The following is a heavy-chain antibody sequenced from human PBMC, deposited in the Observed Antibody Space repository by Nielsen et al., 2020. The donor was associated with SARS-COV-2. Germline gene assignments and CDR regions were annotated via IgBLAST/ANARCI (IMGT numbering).Heavy chain of an antibody. Sequence: SCTVSGGSISSGGYYWSWIRQHPGKGLEWIGYIYYSGSTYYNPSLKSRVTISVDTSKNQFSLKLSSVTAADTAVYYCARDSGYSYGYYYWGQGTLVTVSS. J-gene: IGHJ4*02. CDR3: ARDSGYSYGYYY. CDR2: IYYSGST. V-gene: IGHV4-31*02. D-gene: IGHD5-18*01. CDR1: GGSISSGGYY.